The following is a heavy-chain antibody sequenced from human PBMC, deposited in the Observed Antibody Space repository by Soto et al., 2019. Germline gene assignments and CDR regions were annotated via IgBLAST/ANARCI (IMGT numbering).Heavy chain of an antibody. Sequence: QVQLVQSGAEVKKPGSSVKVSCKASGGTFSSYTFNWVRQAPGQGLEWMGGIIPIFATANYAQKFQGRVTITADESTSTAYMDLSSLSSEDTAIYYCARDVGVSGYYRSRPRLGMDVWGQGTTVTVSS. V-gene: IGHV1-69*01. CDR1: GGTFSSYT. J-gene: IGHJ6*02. CDR3: ARDVGVSGYYRSRPRLGMDV. CDR2: IIPIFATA. D-gene: IGHD3-3*01.